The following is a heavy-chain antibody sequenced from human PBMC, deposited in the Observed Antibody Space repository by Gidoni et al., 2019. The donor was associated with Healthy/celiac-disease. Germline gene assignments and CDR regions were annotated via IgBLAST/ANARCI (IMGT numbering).Heavy chain of an antibody. Sequence: EVQLVESGGGLVQPGGSLRLSCAASGFTFSSYSMNWVRQAPGKGLDWVSYISSSSITIYYADSVKGRFTISSDNAKNSLYLQMNSLRAEDTAVYYCASDSSGWYDYWGQGTLVTVSS. D-gene: IGHD6-19*01. CDR3: ASDSSGWYDY. J-gene: IGHJ4*02. CDR2: ISSSSITI. V-gene: IGHV3-48*04. CDR1: GFTFSSYS.